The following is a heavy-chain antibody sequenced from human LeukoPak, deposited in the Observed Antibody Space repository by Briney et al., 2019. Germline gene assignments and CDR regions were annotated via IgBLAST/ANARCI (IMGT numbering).Heavy chain of an antibody. Sequence: SETLSLTCTVSGGSISSSSYSWGWIRQPPGKGLEWIGNIYYTGSTYYNPSLKSRVTISVDTSKNQFSLKLSSVTAADTAVYYCARVPVNIWENWFDPWGQGTLVTVSS. CDR1: GGSISSSSYS. CDR3: ARVPVNIWENWFDP. D-gene: IGHD1-26*01. CDR2: IYYTGST. V-gene: IGHV4-39*07. J-gene: IGHJ5*02.